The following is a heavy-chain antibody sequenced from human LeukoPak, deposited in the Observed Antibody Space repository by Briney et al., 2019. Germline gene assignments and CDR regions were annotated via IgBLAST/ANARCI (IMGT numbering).Heavy chain of an antibody. Sequence: SVKASCKASGYTFTSYGISWVRQAPGQGLEWMGGIIPIFGTANYAQKFQGRVTITADESTSTAYMELSSLRSEDTAVYYCARDMAGDYYYYMDVWGKGTAVTVSS. J-gene: IGHJ6*03. D-gene: IGHD3-10*01. CDR2: IIPIFGTA. V-gene: IGHV1-69*13. CDR3: ARDMAGDYYYYMDV. CDR1: GYTFTSYG.